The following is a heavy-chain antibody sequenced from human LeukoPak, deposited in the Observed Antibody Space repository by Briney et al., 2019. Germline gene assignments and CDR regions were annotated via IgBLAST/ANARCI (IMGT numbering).Heavy chain of an antibody. V-gene: IGHV3-48*01. CDR1: GFIFSSYS. Sequence: GGSLRLSCAASGFIFSSYSMNWVRQAPGKELERVSYLGPTSSTISYAGSVRGRFTISRDNAKNSLHLQMNSLRAEDTAIYYCARDFNHAFDYWGQGILVTVSS. CDR2: LGPTSSTI. D-gene: IGHD1-14*01. CDR3: ARDFNHAFDY. J-gene: IGHJ4*02.